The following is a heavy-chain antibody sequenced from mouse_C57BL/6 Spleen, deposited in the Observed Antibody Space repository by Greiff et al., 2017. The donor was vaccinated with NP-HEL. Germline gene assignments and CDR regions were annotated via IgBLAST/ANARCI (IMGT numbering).Heavy chain of an antibody. D-gene: IGHD2-4*01. CDR1: GFTFSSYA. J-gene: IGHJ3*01. CDR2: ISDGGSYT. CDR3: AREAMITRAWFAY. V-gene: IGHV5-4*01. Sequence: DVHLVESGGGLVKPGGSLKLSCAASGFTFSSYAMSWVRQTPEKRLEWVATISDGGSYTYYPDNVKGRFTISRDNAKNNLYLQMSHLKSEDTAMYYCAREAMITRAWFAYWGQGTLVTVSA.